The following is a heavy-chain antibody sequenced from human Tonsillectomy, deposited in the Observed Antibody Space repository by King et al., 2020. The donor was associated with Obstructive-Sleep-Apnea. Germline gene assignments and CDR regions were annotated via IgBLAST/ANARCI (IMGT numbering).Heavy chain of an antibody. CDR2: IRYDGSNQ. V-gene: IGHV3-30*02. D-gene: IGHD3-22*01. CDR1: GFTFSTYG. Sequence: VQLVESGGGVVQPGTSLRLSCAASGFTFSTYGMHWVRQAPDKGLEWVAFIRYDGSNQYYADSVKGRFTISRDNSKNTLYLQMNSLRAADTAIYHCCSGYDSSHWGQGALVTVSS. J-gene: IGHJ4*02. CDR3: CSGYDSSH.